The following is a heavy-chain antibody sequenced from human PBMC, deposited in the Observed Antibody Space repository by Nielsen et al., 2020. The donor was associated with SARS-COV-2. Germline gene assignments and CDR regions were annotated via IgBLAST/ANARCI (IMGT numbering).Heavy chain of an antibody. CDR3: AKYYYSGLDV. V-gene: IGHV4-59*01. Sequence: SETLSLTCTVSGGSISHFYWSWIRQPPGKGLEWIGYIYHYGRTDFNPSLESRATISVDTSKNQLSLKLSSVTVADTAVYYCAKYYYSGLDVWGQGTTVTVSS. J-gene: IGHJ6*02. CDR1: GGSISHFY. CDR2: IYHYGRT.